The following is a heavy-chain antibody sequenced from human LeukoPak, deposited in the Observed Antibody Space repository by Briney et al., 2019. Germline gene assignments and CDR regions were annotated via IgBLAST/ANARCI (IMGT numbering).Heavy chain of an antibody. CDR3: AREYSGSHRKGYFDY. V-gene: IGHV3-33*01. CDR1: GFTFSSYG. J-gene: IGHJ4*02. D-gene: IGHD1-26*01. Sequence: PGGSLRLSCAASGFTFSSYGMHWVRQAPGKGLEWVAVIWYDGSNKYYADFVKGRFTISRDNSKNTLYLQMNSLRAEDTAVYYCAREYSGSHRKGYFDYWGQGTLVTVSS. CDR2: IWYDGSNK.